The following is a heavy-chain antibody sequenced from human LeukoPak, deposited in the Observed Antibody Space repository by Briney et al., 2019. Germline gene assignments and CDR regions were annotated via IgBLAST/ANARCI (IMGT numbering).Heavy chain of an antibody. CDR2: ISSSSSYI. CDR3: ARRGDCSSTSCYSDY. CDR1: GFTFSSYS. D-gene: IGHD2-2*02. V-gene: IGHV3-21*01. Sequence: GGSLRLSCAASGFTFSSYSMNWVRQAPGKGLEWVSSISSSSSYIYYADSVKGRFTIFRDNAKNSLYLQMNSLRAEDTAVYYCARRGDCSSTSCYSDYWGQGTLVTVSS. J-gene: IGHJ4*02.